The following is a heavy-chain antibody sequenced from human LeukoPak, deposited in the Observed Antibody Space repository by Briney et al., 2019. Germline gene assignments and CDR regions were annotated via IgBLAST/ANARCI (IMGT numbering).Heavy chain of an antibody. CDR1: GGSITSSSYY. D-gene: IGHD4-17*01. V-gene: IGHV4-39*02. J-gene: IGHJ5*02. Sequence: SETLSLTCTVSGGSITSSSYYWGWIRQPPGKGLEWIGSIYYSGSPYYNPSLKSRVTMSVDTSNNQFSLKLSSVTAADTAVYYCAREAGYGDYEGWFDPWGQGTLVTVSS. CDR2: IYYSGSP. CDR3: AREAGYGDYEGWFDP.